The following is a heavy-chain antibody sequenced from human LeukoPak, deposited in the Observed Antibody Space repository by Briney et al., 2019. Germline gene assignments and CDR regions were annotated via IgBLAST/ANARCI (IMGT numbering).Heavy chain of an antibody. CDR2: ITGDGNRT. D-gene: IGHD5-12*01. V-gene: IGHV3-64*02. J-gene: IGHJ4*02. Sequence: GGSLVLSCPASGFTFGSFALHWVRQAPGKGLGYVSAITGDGNRTHYAGSVKGRFTISRDNSKNTLYLQTRTLRPEDMAVYYCARESSDYDTLDFWGQGTLVTVSS. CDR3: ARESSDYDTLDF. CDR1: GFTFGSFA.